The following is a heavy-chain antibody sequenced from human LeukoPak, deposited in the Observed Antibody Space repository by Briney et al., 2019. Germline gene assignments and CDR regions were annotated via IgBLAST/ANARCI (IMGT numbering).Heavy chain of an antibody. J-gene: IGHJ4*02. D-gene: IGHD5-18*01. CDR1: GFTFSSYW. V-gene: IGHV3-74*01. CDR2: INSDGSST. Sequence: GGSLRLSCAASGFTFSSYWMHWVRQAPGEGLVWVSRINSDGSSTSYADSVKGRFTISRDNAKNTLYLQMNSLRAEDTAVYYCARAISYGYGGLDYWGQGTLVTVSS. CDR3: ARAISYGYGGLDY.